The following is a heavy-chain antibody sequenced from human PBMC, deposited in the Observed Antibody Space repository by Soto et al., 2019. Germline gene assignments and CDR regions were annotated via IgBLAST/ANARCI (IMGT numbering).Heavy chain of an antibody. CDR1: GYSFTSYW. J-gene: IGHJ4*02. CDR2: IDPSDSYT. D-gene: IGHD3-22*01. V-gene: IGHV5-10-1*01. Sequence: GESLKISCKGSGYSFTSYWISWVRQMPGKGLEWMGRIDPSDSYTNYSPSFQGHVTISADKSISTAYLQWSSLKASDTAMYYCARLYDSSGYGEYYFDYWGQGTLVTVSS. CDR3: ARLYDSSGYGEYYFDY.